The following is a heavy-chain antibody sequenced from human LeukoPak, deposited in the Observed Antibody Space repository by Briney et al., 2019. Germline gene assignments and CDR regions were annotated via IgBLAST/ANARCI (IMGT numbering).Heavy chain of an antibody. V-gene: IGHV3-30*18. CDR2: ISYDGSNK. J-gene: IGHJ4*02. CDR1: GFTFSSYG. D-gene: IGHD3-10*01. Sequence: PGRSLRLSCAASGFTFSSYGMHWVRQAPGKGLEWVAVISYDGSNKYYADSVKGRFTISRDNSKNTLYLQMNSLRAEDTAVYYCAKDLNYYGSGSYLANWGQGTLVTVSS. CDR3: AKDLNYYGSGSYLAN.